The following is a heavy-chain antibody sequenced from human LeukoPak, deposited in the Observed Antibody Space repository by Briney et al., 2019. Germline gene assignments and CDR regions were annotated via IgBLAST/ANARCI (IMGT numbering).Heavy chain of an antibody. D-gene: IGHD6-19*01. V-gene: IGHV4-59*01. CDR2: IYYSGST. Sequence: KPSETLSLTCTVSGGSISSYYWSWIRQPPGKGLEWIGYIYYSGSTDYNPPLKSRVSISVDTSKNQFSLKLSSVTAADTAVYYCARSSSGWYYFDYWGQGTLVTVSS. J-gene: IGHJ4*02. CDR1: GGSISSYY. CDR3: ARSSSGWYYFDY.